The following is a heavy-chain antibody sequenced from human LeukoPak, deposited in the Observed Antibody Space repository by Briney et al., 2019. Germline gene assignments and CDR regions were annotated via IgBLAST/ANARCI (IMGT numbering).Heavy chain of an antibody. CDR1: GLTFSDSR. D-gene: IGHD6-19*01. Sequence: QPGGSLRLSCAVSGLTFSDSRMIWVRQAPGKGLEWVSAIGTAGDTYYPGSVKGRFTISRENAKNSLYLQMNSLRAGDTAVYYCARAGYSSWVGAFDIWGQGTMVTVSS. CDR3: ARAGYSSWVGAFDI. J-gene: IGHJ3*02. V-gene: IGHV3-13*04. CDR2: IGTAGDT.